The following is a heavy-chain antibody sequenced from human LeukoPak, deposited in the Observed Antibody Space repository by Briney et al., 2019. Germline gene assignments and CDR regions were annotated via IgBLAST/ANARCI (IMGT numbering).Heavy chain of an antibody. D-gene: IGHD3-3*01. CDR1: GFTFSSYA. CDR2: ISSNGGST. J-gene: IGHJ4*02. Sequence: GGSLRLSCAASGFTFSSYAMHWVRQAPGKGLEYVSAISSNGGSTYYANSVKGRFTISRDNSKNTLYLQMGSLRAEDMAVYYCARGVGRDCWECYFDYWGQGTLVTVSS. V-gene: IGHV3-64*01. CDR3: ARGVGRDCWECYFDY.